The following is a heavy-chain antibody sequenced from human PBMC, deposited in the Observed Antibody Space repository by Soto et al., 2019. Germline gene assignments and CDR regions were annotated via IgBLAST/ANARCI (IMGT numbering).Heavy chain of an antibody. CDR3: AKGAYYDFWSGYWDYYYYMDV. V-gene: IGHV3-23*01. CDR1: GFTFSSFA. J-gene: IGHJ6*03. Sequence: GGSLRLSCAASGFTFSSFAMSWVRQAPGKGLEWVSAISGSGGSTYYADSVKGRFTISRDNSKNTLYLQMNSLRAEDTAVYYCAKGAYYDFWSGYWDYYYYMDVWGKGTTVTVSS. CDR2: ISGSGGST. D-gene: IGHD3-3*01.